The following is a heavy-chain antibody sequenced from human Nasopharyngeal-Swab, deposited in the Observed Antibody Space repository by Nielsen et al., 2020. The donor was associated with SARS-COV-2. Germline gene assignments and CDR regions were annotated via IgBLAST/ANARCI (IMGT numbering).Heavy chain of an antibody. Sequence: GGSLRLSCAASGFTFTDYVMNWVRQAPGKGLEWVSSISTTSDYIYYADSVKGRLTISRDNARNSLHLQMHSLRAEDTAVYYCVRDGYFDWSFGYWGQGTLVTVSS. D-gene: IGHD3-9*01. CDR1: GFTFTDYV. CDR3: VRDGYFDWSFGY. J-gene: IGHJ4*02. CDR2: ISTTSDYI. V-gene: IGHV3-21*01.